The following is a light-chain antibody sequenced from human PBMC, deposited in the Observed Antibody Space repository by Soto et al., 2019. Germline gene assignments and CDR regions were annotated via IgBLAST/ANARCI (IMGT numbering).Light chain of an antibody. CDR2: GAS. J-gene: IGKJ1*01. Sequence: EIVLTQSPATLSLSPGERATLSCRASQSVSCTYLAWFQQKPGQAPRLLIYGASTRATGIPARFSGSGSGTEFTLTISSLQSEDFAVYYCQQYNSWPQTFGQGTKVDIK. CDR1: QSVSCT. V-gene: IGKV3-15*01. CDR3: QQYNSWPQT.